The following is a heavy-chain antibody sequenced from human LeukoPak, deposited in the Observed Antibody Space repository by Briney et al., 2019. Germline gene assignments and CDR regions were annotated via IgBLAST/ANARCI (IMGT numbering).Heavy chain of an antibody. CDR2: INTNTGNP. V-gene: IGHV7-4-1*02. D-gene: IGHD6-13*01. J-gene: IGHJ4*02. Sequence: ASVKVSCKASGYTFTSYAMNWVRQAPGQGLEWMGWINTNTGNPTYAQGFTGRFVFSLDTSVSTAYLQISSLKAEDTAVYYCARGGLWQQLPSAKYWGQGTLVTVSS. CDR1: GYTFTSYA. CDR3: ARGGLWQQLPSAKY.